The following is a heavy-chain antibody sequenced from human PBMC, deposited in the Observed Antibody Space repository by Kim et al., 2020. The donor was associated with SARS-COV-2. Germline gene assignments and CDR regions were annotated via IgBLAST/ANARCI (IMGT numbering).Heavy chain of an antibody. Sequence: GGSLRLSCAASGFIFHEYTMHWVRQAPGKGLEWVALITWDAGSTFYADSVRDRFTISRYNSENSLYLQMNSLTIEDSALYYCAKEKSRIWDYWGQGTLVTVYS. CDR3: AKEKSRIWDY. CDR2: ITWDAGST. J-gene: IGHJ4*02. V-gene: IGHV3-43*01. CDR1: GFIFHEYT. D-gene: IGHD3-3*02.